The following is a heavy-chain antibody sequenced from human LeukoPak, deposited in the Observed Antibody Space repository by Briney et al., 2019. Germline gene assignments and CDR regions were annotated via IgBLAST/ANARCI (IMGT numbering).Heavy chain of an antibody. V-gene: IGHV4-34*01. CDR2: INHSGST. D-gene: IGHD3-22*01. CDR1: GGSFSGYY. J-gene: IGHJ4*02. CDR3: ARPLDYYDSSGYYF. Sequence: SETLSLTCAVYGGSFSGYYWSWIRQPPGKGLEWIGEINHSGSTNYNPSLKSRVTISVDTCKNQFSLKLGSVTAADTAVYYCARPLDYYDSSGYYFWGQGTLVTVSS.